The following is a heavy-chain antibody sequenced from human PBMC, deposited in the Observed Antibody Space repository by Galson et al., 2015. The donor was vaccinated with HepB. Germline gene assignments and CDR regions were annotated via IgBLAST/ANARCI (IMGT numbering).Heavy chain of an antibody. D-gene: IGHD2-21*01. CDR2: IYPDDSDT. Sequence: QSGAEVKKPGESLKISCKGVGSSFTRYWIGWVRQMPGKGLEWMGIIYPDDSDTRYSPSFQGQVTISADKSISTAYLQWSSLKASDTAMYYCALSYCGGDCFRRPSEAFDILGQGTMIIVS. CDR3: ALSYCGGDCFRRPSEAFDI. V-gene: IGHV5-51*03. J-gene: IGHJ3*02. CDR1: GSSFTRYW.